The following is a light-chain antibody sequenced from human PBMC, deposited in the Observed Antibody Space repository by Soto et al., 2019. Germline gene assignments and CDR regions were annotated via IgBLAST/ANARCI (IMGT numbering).Light chain of an antibody. J-gene: IGLJ2*01. CDR1: SGDVGGYNY. Sequence: QSVLTQPASVSGSPGQSITISCTGTSGDVGGYNYVSWYQQHPGRAPKLMIYDVSNRPSGISTRFSGSKSGNTASLTISRLQTEDEADYYCSSYTSSRTLAAFGGGTKLTVL. CDR2: DVS. V-gene: IGLV2-14*01. CDR3: SSYTSSRTLAA.